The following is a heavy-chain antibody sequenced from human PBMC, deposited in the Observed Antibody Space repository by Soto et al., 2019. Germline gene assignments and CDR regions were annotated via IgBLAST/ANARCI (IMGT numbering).Heavy chain of an antibody. V-gene: IGHV4-4*02. J-gene: IGHJ3*02. D-gene: IGHD3-22*01. CDR1: GGSISSSYW. Sequence: PSETLSITCAVSGGSISSSYWWSWVRQPPGKGLEWIGEIYHSGSTNYNPSLKSRVTISVDKSKNQFSLKLSSVTAADTAVYYCTRRRITMIVVVYDAFDIWGQGTTVTVSS. CDR3: TRRRITMIVVVYDAFDI. CDR2: IYHSGST.